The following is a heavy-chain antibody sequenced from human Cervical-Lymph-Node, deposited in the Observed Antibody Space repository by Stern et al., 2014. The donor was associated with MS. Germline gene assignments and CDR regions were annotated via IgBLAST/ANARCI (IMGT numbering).Heavy chain of an antibody. CDR3: ARERKVERSARLLVSFDV. J-gene: IGHJ3*01. Sequence: VQLQQWGAGLLRPSETLSLTCAVHGASFSGNYWSWIRQTPGKGLEWIGEINSSGCTHYNPSLMSRATLAVAPSRNQFSLKLSSLTAADTAMYYCARERKVERSARLLVSFDVWGQGTLVTVSS. D-gene: IGHD1-1*01. V-gene: IGHV4-34*01. CDR1: GASFSGNY. CDR2: INSSGCT.